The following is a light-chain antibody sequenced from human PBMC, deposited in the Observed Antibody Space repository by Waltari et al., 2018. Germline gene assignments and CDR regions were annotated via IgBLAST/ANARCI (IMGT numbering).Light chain of an antibody. CDR1: SSNIGSNP. V-gene: IGLV1-44*01. J-gene: IGLJ2*01. CDR3: AVWDNSLNGVV. Sequence: QSVLTQPPSASGTPGQRVTISCSGSSSNIGSNPVNWYQQLPGTAPSLLIYGDNRPPSGVPDRFSGSKSGTSASLAISGLQSEDEVDFYCAVWDNSLNGVVFGGGTKLTVL. CDR2: GDN.